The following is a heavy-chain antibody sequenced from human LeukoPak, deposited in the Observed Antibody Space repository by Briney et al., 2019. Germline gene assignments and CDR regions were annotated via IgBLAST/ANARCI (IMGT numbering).Heavy chain of an antibody. Sequence: ASVKVSCKASGYTFTTYYMHWVRQAPGQRPEWMGIINPRGGSTDYAQKFQGRVTMTSDTSTSTVHVELNSLRSEDTAVYYCARGGFYEGGYWGQGTLVTVSS. D-gene: IGHD3-16*01. J-gene: IGHJ4*02. V-gene: IGHV1-46*01. CDR2: INPRGGST. CDR3: ARGGFYEGGY. CDR1: GYTFTTYY.